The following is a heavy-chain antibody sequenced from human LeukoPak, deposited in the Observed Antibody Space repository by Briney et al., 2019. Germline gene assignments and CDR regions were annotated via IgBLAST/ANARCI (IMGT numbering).Heavy chain of an antibody. J-gene: IGHJ6*02. CDR2: INPNSGGT. CDR1: GYTFTGYY. V-gene: IGHV1-2*06. Sequence: ASVTVSCKASGYTFTGYYMHWVRQAPGQGLEWMGRINPNSGGTNYAQKLQGRVTMTTDTSTSTAYMELRSLRSDDTAVYYCARGYCSSTSCSDYYYYGMDVWGQGTTVTVSS. D-gene: IGHD2-2*01. CDR3: ARGYCSSTSCSDYYYYGMDV.